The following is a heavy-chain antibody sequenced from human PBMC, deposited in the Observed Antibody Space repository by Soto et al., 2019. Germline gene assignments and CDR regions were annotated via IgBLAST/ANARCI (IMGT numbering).Heavy chain of an antibody. J-gene: IGHJ4*02. Sequence: QAHLVESGGGVVQPGRSLTLSCAVSGFTFSSHYMHWVRQAPGKGLEWVALISSDGNSKYYADSVKGRFTTSRDNSKNTMYLQMNSLRVEDTAVYYCARHDEGGSDCDLGYWGQGALVTVSS. CDR2: ISSDGNSK. V-gene: IGHV3-30-3*01. D-gene: IGHD1-26*01. CDR3: ARHDEGGSDCDLGY. CDR1: GFTFSSHY.